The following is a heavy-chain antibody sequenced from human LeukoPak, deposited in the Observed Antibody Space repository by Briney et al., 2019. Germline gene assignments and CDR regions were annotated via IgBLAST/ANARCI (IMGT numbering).Heavy chain of an antibody. CDR1: GITFSNYY. CDR2: IIQDGSVT. Sequence: GGSLRLSCVTSGITFSNYYMHWVRQVPGEGLVWVSHIIQDGSVTIYADSVKGRFTISRDNAKKTVYLQLNNLRPEDTALYYCPTDDYGGLGYGAQGTLVTVSS. V-gene: IGHV3-74*01. J-gene: IGHJ4*02. D-gene: IGHD3-16*01. CDR3: PTDDYGGLGY.